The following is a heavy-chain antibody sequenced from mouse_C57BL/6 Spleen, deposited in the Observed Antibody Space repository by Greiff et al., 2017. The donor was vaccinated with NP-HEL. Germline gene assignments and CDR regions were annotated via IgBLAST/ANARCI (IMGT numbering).Heavy chain of an antibody. J-gene: IGHJ2*01. CDR2: IDPETGGT. D-gene: IGHD1-1*01. CDR3: TRRGTTVVATNFDY. Sequence: VQLQQSGAELVRPGASVTLSCKASGYTFTDYEMHWVKQTPVHGLEWIGAIDPETGGTAYSQKFKGKAILTADKSSSTAYMELRSLTSEDSAVYYCTRRGTTVVATNFDYWGQGTTLTVSS. V-gene: IGHV1-15*01. CDR1: GYTFTDYE.